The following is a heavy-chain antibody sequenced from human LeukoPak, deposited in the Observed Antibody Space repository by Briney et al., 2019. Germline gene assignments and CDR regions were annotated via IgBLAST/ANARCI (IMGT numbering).Heavy chain of an antibody. D-gene: IGHD5-12*01. J-gene: IGHJ4*02. CDR2: IKRDGSEK. V-gene: IGHV3-7*01. Sequence: TGGSLRLSCAASGFTFSSYWMSWVRQAPGRGLEWVANIKRDGSEKYYVDSVKGRFTISRDDAKNSLYLQMNSLRAEDTAVYYCARDRSWRRGYSGYDTNFDYWGQGTLVTVSS. CDR3: ARDRSWRRGYSGYDTNFDY. CDR1: GFTFSSYW.